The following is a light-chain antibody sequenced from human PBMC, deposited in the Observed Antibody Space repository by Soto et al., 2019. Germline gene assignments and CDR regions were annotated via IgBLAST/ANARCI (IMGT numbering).Light chain of an antibody. CDR1: QSVSNN. CDR3: QQYCSILRT. V-gene: IGKV3-20*01. CDR2: GAS. J-gene: IGKJ1*01. Sequence: EIVLTQSPGTLSLSPGERATLSCRASQSVSNNLAWYQKKSGQAPRLLIYGASSRATGIPDRFSGSGSGTDFTLTISGLEPEDFAVYYCQQYCSILRTFGQGTKVEI.